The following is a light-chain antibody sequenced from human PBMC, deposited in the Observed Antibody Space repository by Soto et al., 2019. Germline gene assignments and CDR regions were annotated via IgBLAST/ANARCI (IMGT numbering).Light chain of an antibody. CDR3: QQYYSTPYT. J-gene: IGKJ2*01. V-gene: IGKV4-1*01. Sequence: DFVMTQTPDSLAVSLGERATINCKSSPSVLSSSNNKNYLAWYQQKPGQPPKLLIYWASTRDSGVPDRFSGSGSGTDFTLTISSLQAEDGAVYYCQQYYSTPYTFGHGTKLEIK. CDR1: PSVLSSSNNKNY. CDR2: WAS.